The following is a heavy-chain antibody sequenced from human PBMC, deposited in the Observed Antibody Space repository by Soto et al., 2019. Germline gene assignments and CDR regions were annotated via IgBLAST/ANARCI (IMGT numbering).Heavy chain of an antibody. Sequence: PLRLSSASSGVHFRNYGMDWVSKAPGKGLEWVAGIWYDGSNKNYADSVKGRFLISRDNSRNTLSLQMNSLTAEDTAIYYCARARGGYNQYYFDNWGQGTLVTVSS. CDR1: GVHFRNYG. CDR2: IWYDGSNK. J-gene: IGHJ4*02. CDR3: ARARGGYNQYYFDN. V-gene: IGHV3-33*01. D-gene: IGHD5-12*01.